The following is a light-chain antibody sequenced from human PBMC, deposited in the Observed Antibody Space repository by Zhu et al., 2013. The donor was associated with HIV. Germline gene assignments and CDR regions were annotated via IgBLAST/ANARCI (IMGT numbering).Light chain of an antibody. CDR1: HSDVGAYNY. CDR3: QSYDSSLSAVL. V-gene: IGLV2-14*01. CDR2: EVN. Sequence: QSALTQPASVSASPGQSITISCTGTHSDVGAYNYVSWYQHHPDKAPKLIIYEVNKRPSGVPDRFSGSKSGTSASLAISGLRSEDEADYYCQSYDSSLSAVLIGGGTKLTVL. J-gene: IGLJ2*01.